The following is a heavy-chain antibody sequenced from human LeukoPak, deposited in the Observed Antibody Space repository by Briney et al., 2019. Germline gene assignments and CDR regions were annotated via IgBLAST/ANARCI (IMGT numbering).Heavy chain of an antibody. CDR1: GYSFTSYR. V-gene: IGHV5-51*01. J-gene: IGHJ4*02. CDR3: ARRQGGSYSSFDY. D-gene: IGHD1-26*01. CDR2: IYPGDSDS. Sequence: GESLKISCKASGYSFTSYRIGWVRQMPGKGLEWMGIIYPGDSDSRYSPSFQGQVTISADKSISTAYLQWSSLKASDTGMYHCARRQGGSYSSFDYWGQGTLVTVSS.